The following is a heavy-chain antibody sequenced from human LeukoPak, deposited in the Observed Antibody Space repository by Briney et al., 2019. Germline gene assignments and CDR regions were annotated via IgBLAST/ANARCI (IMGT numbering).Heavy chain of an antibody. CDR1: GGSISSYY. CDR3: ARRSYGEGWPFDY. CDR2: IYYSGST. D-gene: IGHD1-26*01. Sequence: SETLSLTCTVSGGSISSYYWSWIRQPPGKGLEWMGNIYYSGSTNYNPPLKSRVTISVDTSKKQFSLKLSSVTAADTAVYYCARRSYGEGWPFDYWGQGTLVTVSS. J-gene: IGHJ4*02. V-gene: IGHV4-59*01.